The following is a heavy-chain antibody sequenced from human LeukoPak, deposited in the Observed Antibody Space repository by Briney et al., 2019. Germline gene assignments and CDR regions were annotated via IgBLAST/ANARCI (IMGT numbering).Heavy chain of an antibody. J-gene: IGHJ5*02. D-gene: IGHD3-22*01. CDR2: MNPNSGNT. CDR3: ARVYYDSSGYYQGNWFDP. CDR1: GYTFTSYD. V-gene: IGHV1-8*01. Sequence: ASVKVSCKASGYTFTSYDINWVRQATGQGLEWMGWMNPNSGNTGYAQKFQGRVTMTRNTSISTAYMELSSLRSEDTAVYYCARVYYDSSGYYQGNWFDPWGQGTLVTFSS.